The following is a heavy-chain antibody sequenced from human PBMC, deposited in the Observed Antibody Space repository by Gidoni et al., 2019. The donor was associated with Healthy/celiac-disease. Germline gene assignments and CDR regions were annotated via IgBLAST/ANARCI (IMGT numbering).Heavy chain of an antibody. CDR2: IWYDGSNK. CDR1: GFTFSSYG. D-gene: IGHD6-19*01. J-gene: IGHJ6*02. V-gene: IGHV3-33*01. Sequence: QVQLVESGGGVVQPGRSLRLSCAASGFTFSSYGMHWVRQAPGKGLEWVAVIWYDGSNKYYADSVKGRFTISRENSKNTLYLQMNSLRAEDTAVYYCARAVGSSWPSIAVAGPHRGGMDVWGQGTTVTVSS. CDR3: ARAVGSSWPSIAVAGPHRGGMDV.